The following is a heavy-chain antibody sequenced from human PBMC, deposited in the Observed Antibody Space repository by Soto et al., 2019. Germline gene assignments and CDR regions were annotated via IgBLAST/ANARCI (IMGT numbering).Heavy chain of an antibody. Sequence: GGSLRLSCAASGFTFSSYSMNWVRQAPGKGLEWVSSISSSSSYIYYADSVKGRFTISRDNAKNSLYLQMNSLRAEDTAVYYCARDSGQSSAKIVVVIGAGPDAFDIWGQGTMVTVSS. CDR2: ISSSSSYI. CDR3: ARDSGQSSAKIVVVIGAGPDAFDI. D-gene: IGHD3-22*01. J-gene: IGHJ3*02. CDR1: GFTFSSYS. V-gene: IGHV3-21*01.